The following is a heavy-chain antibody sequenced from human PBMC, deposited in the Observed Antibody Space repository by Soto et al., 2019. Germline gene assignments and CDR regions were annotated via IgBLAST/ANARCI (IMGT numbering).Heavy chain of an antibody. J-gene: IGHJ4*02. D-gene: IGHD4-17*01. CDR2: IKSKTDGGTT. Sequence: GGSLRLSCAASGFTFSNAWMNWVRQAPGKGLEWVGRIKSKTDGGTTDYAAPVKGRFTISRDDSKNTLYLQMNSLKTEDTAVYYCTTETNYGDSGNFDYWGQGTLVTVSS. V-gene: IGHV3-15*07. CDR1: GFTFSNAW. CDR3: TTETNYGDSGNFDY.